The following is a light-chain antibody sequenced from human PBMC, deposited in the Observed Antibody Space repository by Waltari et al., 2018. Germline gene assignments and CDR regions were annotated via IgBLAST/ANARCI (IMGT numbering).Light chain of an antibody. CDR3: CSYAGSRTYV. Sequence: QSALTQPASVSGSPGQSITISCPGTSSDVGSYNFVSWYQHHPGKAPKLMIFEDSRRPSGISNRFSGSKSGNTASLTISGLQAEDEADYYCCSYAGSRTYVFGAGTKVTVL. J-gene: IGLJ1*01. CDR1: SSDVGSYNF. CDR2: EDS. V-gene: IGLV2-23*01.